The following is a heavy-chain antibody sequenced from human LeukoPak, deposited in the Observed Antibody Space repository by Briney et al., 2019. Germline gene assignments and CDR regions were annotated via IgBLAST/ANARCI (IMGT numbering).Heavy chain of an antibody. Sequence: ASVKVSCKASGYTFTSYYMHWVRQAPGQGLEWMGWINPNSGGTNYAQKFQGRVTMTRDTSISTAYMELSRLRSDDTAVYYCARGAKLRFLEWSDAFDIWGQGTMVTVSS. CDR3: ARGAKLRFLEWSDAFDI. J-gene: IGHJ3*02. V-gene: IGHV1-2*02. D-gene: IGHD3-3*01. CDR1: GYTFTSYY. CDR2: INPNSGGT.